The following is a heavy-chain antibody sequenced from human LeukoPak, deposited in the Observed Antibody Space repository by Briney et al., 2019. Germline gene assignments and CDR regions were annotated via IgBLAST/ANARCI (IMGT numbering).Heavy chain of an antibody. CDR1: GFTFSSYG. J-gene: IGHJ6*03. CDR3: AKVHGSGSHYYYYYMDV. V-gene: IGHV3-30*02. Sequence: GGSLRLSCAASGFTFSSYGMHWVRQAPGKGLEWVAFIRYDGSNKYYADSVKGRFTISRDNSKNTLYLQMNSLRAEDTAVYYCAKVHGSGSHYYYYYMDVWGKGTTVTISS. D-gene: IGHD3-10*01. CDR2: IRYDGSNK.